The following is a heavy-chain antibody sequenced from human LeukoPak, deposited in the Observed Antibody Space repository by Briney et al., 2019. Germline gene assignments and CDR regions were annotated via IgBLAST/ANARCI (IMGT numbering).Heavy chain of an antibody. J-gene: IGHJ4*02. CDR3: ARRYDFWSGYPDY. CDR1: GYTFTGYY. V-gene: IGHV1-2*02. Sequence: ASVKVSCKASGYTFTGYYMHWVRQAPGQGLEWMGWINPNSGGTNYAQKFRGRVTMTRDTSISTAYMELSRLRSDDTAVYYCARRYDFWSGYPDYWGQGTLVTVSS. CDR2: INPNSGGT. D-gene: IGHD3-3*01.